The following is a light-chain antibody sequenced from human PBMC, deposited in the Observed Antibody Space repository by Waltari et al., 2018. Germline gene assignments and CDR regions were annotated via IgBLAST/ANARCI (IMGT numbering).Light chain of an antibody. J-gene: IGLJ3*02. Sequence: NFVLTQPHSVSESPGKTVTISCPPSSRSIASKFMHWYQQRPGSAPTPVIYEDSHRPSGVPDRFSGSFDSSSNSAYLTISGLKAEDEADYFCQSYDSSTNWVFGGGTKLTVL. CDR3: QSYDSSTNWV. CDR1: SRSIASKF. V-gene: IGLV6-57*04. CDR2: EDS.